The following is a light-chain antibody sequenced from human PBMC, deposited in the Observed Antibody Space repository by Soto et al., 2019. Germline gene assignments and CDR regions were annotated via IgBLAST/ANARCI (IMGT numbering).Light chain of an antibody. J-gene: IGLJ2*01. V-gene: IGLV2-14*01. CDR1: SSDVGGYNY. CDR3: SSYTSGSTLL. CDR2: EVS. Sequence: QSALTQPASVSGSPGQSLTISCTGTSSDVGGYNYVSWYQQHPGKAPKLMIYEVSKRPSGVSNRFSGSKSGNTASLTISGLQAEDEADYYCSSYTSGSTLLFXGGTKVTVL.